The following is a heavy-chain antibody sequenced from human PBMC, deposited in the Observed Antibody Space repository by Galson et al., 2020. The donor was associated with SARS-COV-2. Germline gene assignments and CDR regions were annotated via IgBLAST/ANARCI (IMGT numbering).Heavy chain of an antibody. CDR2: ISTTSTTI. Sequence: GGSLRLSCEASGFAFNTHHMYWVRQAPGKGLEWISYISTTSTTIHYADSVKGRFTISRDNAKNSLFLQMNSLRSEDTAVYYCARDAVTTIVRDFDYWGQGVLVTVSS. D-gene: IGHD2-15*01. J-gene: IGHJ4*02. CDR1: GFAFNTHH. CDR3: ARDAVTTIVRDFDY. V-gene: IGHV3-48*04.